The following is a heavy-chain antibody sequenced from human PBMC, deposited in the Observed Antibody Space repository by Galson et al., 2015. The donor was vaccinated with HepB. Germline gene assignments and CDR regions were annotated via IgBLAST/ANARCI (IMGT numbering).Heavy chain of an antibody. Sequence: SVKXXXKAXXYTFTSYDISWVXXXPGQGLEWMGWINTXNGNTNYTQKLQGRXTMTTDTSTSTAYMELRSLRSDDRAVYYCVRDTRRDVQGNRYXGSWNLSYW. D-gene: IGHD6-13*01. CDR3: VRDTRRDVQGNRYXGSWNLSY. J-gene: IGHJ4*01. CDR1: XYTFTSYD. V-gene: IGHV1-18*01. CDR2: INTXNGNT.